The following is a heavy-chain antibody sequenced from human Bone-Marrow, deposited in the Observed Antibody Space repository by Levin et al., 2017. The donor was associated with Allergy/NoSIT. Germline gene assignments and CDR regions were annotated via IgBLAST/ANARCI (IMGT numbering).Heavy chain of an antibody. V-gene: IGHV3-74*01. D-gene: IGHD2-15*01. J-gene: IGHJ4*02. CDR1: GFTFSGYW. CDR2: INSDGSIT. CDR3: ARREGECSGGTCYFDY. Sequence: AASVKVSCAASGFTFSGYWMHWVRQDPGKGLVWVSRINSDGSITTYADSVKGRFTISRDNAKNTLYLQMNSLRPEDTALYYCARREGECSGGTCYFDYWGQGSLVTVSS.